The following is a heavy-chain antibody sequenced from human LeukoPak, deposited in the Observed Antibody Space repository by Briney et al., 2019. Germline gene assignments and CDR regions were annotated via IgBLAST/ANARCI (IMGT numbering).Heavy chain of an antibody. J-gene: IGHJ4*02. Sequence: SETLSLTCGVHGDSLNDYYWSWIRQPAGKGLEWIGRVYTSENNNYNPSLKSRVTMSVDTSKNQFSLKLTSVTAADTAVYDCARGPYGSGSFSFDYWGQGTLVTVSS. CDR1: GDSLNDYY. D-gene: IGHD3-10*01. CDR3: ARGPYGSGSFSFDY. CDR2: VYTSENN. V-gene: IGHV4-59*10.